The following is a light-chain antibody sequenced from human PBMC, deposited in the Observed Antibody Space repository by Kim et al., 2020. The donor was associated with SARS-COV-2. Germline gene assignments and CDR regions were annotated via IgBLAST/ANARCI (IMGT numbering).Light chain of an antibody. CDR3: LLSYSDSRV. CDR2: DTG. J-gene: IGLJ2*01. V-gene: IGLV7-46*01. Sequence: PGRTVTHPRASRAGPVTSGHFPYGIKKKPGQAPRTRIYDTGNRHSWTPARFSGSLLGGKAALTLAAAQPEDEADYYCLLSYSDSRVFGGGTQLTVL. CDR1: AGPVTSGHF.